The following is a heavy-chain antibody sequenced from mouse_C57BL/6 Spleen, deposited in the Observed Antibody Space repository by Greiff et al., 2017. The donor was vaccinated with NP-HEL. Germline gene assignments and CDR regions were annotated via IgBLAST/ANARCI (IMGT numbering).Heavy chain of an antibody. V-gene: IGHV7-1*01. CDR2: SRNKANDYTT. J-gene: IGHJ4*01. CDR1: GFTFSDFY. Sequence: EVQGVESGGGLVQSGRSLRLSCATSGFTFSDFYMEWVRQAPGKGLEWIAASRNKANDYTTEYSASVKGRFIVSRDTSQSILYLQMNALRAEDTAIYYCARDAGEVVARGAMDYWGQGTSVTVSS. CDR3: ARDAGEVVARGAMDY. D-gene: IGHD1-1*01.